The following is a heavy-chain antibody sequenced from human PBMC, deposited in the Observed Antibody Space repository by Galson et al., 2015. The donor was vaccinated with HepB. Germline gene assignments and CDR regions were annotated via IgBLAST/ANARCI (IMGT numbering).Heavy chain of an antibody. CDR2: ISYDGSNK. V-gene: IGHV3-30-3*01. D-gene: IGHD2-15*01. CDR1: GFTFSSYA. CDR3: ARDHHPLVVVVAPPGV. J-gene: IGHJ6*04. Sequence: SLRLSCAASGFTFSSYAMHWVRQAPGKGLEWVAVISYDGSNKYYADSVKGRFTISRDNSKNTLYLQMNSLRAEDTAVYYCARDHHPLVVVVAPPGVWGKGTTVTVSS.